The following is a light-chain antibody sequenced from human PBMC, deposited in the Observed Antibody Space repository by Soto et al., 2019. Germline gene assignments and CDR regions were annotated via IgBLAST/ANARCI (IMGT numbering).Light chain of an antibody. V-gene: IGKV1-39*01. CDR3: QQSYSTPT. CDR1: QSISSY. J-gene: IGKJ5*01. Sequence: DIQMTQSPSSLSASIGDRFTITCRASQSISSYLNWYQQKPGKAPKLLIYAASSLQSGVPSRFSGSGSGADFTLTISSLQPEDFATYYCQQSYSTPTFGQGTRLAIK. CDR2: AAS.